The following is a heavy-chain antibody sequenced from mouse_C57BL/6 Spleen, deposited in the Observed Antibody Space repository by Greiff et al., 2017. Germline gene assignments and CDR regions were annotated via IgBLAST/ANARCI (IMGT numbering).Heavy chain of an antibody. CDR3: TRGWFAY. V-gene: IGHV14-4*01. CDR2: IDPENGDT. J-gene: IGHJ3*01. CDR1: GFNIKDDY. Sequence: EVQRVESGAELVRPGASVKLSCTASGFNIKDDYMHWVKQRPEQGLEWIGWIDPENGDTEYASKFQGKATITADTSSNTAYLQLSSLTSEDTAVYYCTRGWFAYWGQGTLVTVSA.